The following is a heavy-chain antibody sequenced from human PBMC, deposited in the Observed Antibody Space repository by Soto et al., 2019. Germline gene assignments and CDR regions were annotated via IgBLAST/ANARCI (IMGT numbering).Heavy chain of an antibody. D-gene: IGHD3-16*01. CDR2: ISATGGGT. J-gene: IGHJ4*02. CDR3: AKDRRAGGNSAFYFDF. CDR1: GFKFSNYA. Sequence: HPGGSLRLSCAASGFKFSNYAMSWVRQAPGKGLEWVSLISATGGGTYYADSVKGRFIISRDNSHNTLYLQVHSLTAEDTAVYYCAKDRRAGGNSAFYFDFWGQGAQVTVSS. V-gene: IGHV3-23*01.